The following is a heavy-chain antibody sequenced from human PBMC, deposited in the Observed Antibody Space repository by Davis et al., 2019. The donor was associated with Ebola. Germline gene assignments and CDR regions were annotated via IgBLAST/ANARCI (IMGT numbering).Heavy chain of an antibody. Sequence: GESLKISCAASGFTFSDYAMSWVRQTPETGLEWLSYISTGGTTTYYTDSVKGRFTSSRDNAKNSLYLQMNSLRDEDTAVYYCARVNLWSRGWGMDVWGKGTTVTVSS. CDR3: ARVNLWSRGWGMDV. J-gene: IGHJ6*04. D-gene: IGHD2-21*01. V-gene: IGHV3-11*04. CDR1: GFTFSDYA. CDR2: ISTGGTTT.